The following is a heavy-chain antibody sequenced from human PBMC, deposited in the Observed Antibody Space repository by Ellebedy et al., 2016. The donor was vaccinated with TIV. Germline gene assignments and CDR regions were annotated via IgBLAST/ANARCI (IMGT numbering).Heavy chain of an antibody. J-gene: IGHJ2*01. D-gene: IGHD5-12*01. CDR1: GGSISSGTYY. V-gene: IGHV4-61*03. CDR3: ARDVGERLRPGYFDL. CDR2: IYYSWNT. Sequence: SETLSLXCTVSGGSISSGTYYWSWIRQTPGKGLEWIGSIYYSWNTNYNPSLKSRVTISVDTSRNHFSLRLTSVTAADTAVYFCARDVGERLRPGYFDLWGRGTLVTVSS.